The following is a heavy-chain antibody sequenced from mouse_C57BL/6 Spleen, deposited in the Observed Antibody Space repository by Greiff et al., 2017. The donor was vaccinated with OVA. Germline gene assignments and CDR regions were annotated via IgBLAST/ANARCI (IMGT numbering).Heavy chain of an antibody. CDR2: ISSGGSYT. CDR3: ASRYDYDGYFDY. J-gene: IGHJ2*01. Sequence: EVQGVESGGDLVKPGGSLKLSCAASGFTFSSYGMSWVRQTPDKRLEWVATISSGGSYTYYPDSVKGRFTISRDNAKNTLYLQMSSLKSEDTAMYYCASRYDYDGYFDYWGQGTTLTVSS. D-gene: IGHD2-4*01. CDR1: GFTFSSYG. V-gene: IGHV5-6*01.